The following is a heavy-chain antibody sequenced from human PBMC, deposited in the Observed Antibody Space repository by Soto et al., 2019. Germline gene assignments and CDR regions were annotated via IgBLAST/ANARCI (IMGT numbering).Heavy chain of an antibody. CDR1: GFTLSSYG. D-gene: IGHD3-22*01. V-gene: IGHV3-30*03. J-gene: IGHJ5*02. CDR2: ISYDGSNK. Sequence: PGGSLRLSCAASGFTLSSYGMHWVRQAPGKGLEWVAVISYDGSNKYYADSVKGRFTISRDNSKNTLYLQMNSRVRGGHRAQLQGXXXXXXXXCXXDXTPEARVVVGASTMIDFPNPLQPLPWG. CDR3: GXXXXXXXXCXXDXTPEARVVVGASTMIDFPNPLQPLP.